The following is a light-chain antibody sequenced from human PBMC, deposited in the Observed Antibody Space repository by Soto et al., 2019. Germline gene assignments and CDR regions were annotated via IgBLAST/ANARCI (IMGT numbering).Light chain of an antibody. V-gene: IGKV1-5*03. CDR3: QQDDRYPSP. CDR1: QSISSW. Sequence: DIQMTQSPATLSASVGERVTITCRASQSISSWLAWYQHKPGKAPNLLIYKASSLESGVPSGFSGSGSASEFPLTVSSLKTEDLATYYCQQDDRYPSPFGGGTRVE. J-gene: IGKJ4*01. CDR2: KAS.